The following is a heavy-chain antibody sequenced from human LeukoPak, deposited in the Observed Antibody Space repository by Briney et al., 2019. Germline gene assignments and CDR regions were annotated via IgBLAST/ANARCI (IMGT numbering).Heavy chain of an antibody. V-gene: IGHV4-34*01. CDR1: GGSFSGYY. D-gene: IGHD2-2*01. Sequence: SETLSLTCAVYGGSFSGYYWSWIRQPPGKGLEWIGEINHSGSTNYNPSLKSRVTISVDTSKNQFSLKLSSVTAADTAVYYCARGYCSSTSCYDAFDIWGQGTMVTVS. CDR3: ARGYCSSTSCYDAFDI. J-gene: IGHJ3*02. CDR2: INHSGST.